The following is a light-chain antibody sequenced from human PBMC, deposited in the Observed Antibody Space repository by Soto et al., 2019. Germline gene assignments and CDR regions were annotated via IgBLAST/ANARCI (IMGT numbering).Light chain of an antibody. Sequence: QSVLTQPRSVSGSPGQSVSISCTGTSSDVGGYNYVSWYQQHPGKAPKLMIYEVSKRPSGVPDRFSGSKSGNTASLTISGLQAEDESDYYCCSYAGNYTLVFGGGTKVTVL. CDR3: CSYAGNYTLV. V-gene: IGLV2-11*01. CDR2: EVS. J-gene: IGLJ2*01. CDR1: SSDVGGYNY.